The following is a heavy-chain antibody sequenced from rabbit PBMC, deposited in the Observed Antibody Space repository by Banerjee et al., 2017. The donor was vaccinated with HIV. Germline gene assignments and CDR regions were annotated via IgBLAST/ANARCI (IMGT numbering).Heavy chain of an antibody. Sequence: QEQLVESGGGLVQPGGSLKLSCNASGFDFSSYGVSWVRPAPGKGLEWIGYIDPVFGSTYYASWVNGRFTISSHNAQNTLYLQLNSLTAADTATYFCVSYTYGYAGYAYALWGQGTLVTVS. CDR2: IDPVFGST. D-gene: IGHD6-1*01. V-gene: IGHV1S47*01. CDR3: VSYTYGYAGYAYAL. J-gene: IGHJ4*01. CDR1: GFDFSSYG.